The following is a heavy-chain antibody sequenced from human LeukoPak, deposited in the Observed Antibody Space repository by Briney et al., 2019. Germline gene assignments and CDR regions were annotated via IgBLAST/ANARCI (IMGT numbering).Heavy chain of an antibody. CDR1: GFTFSSYG. V-gene: IGHV3-30*18. CDR3: ANAYHCSSTSCYEGGTSFDC. D-gene: IGHD2-2*01. J-gene: IGHJ4*02. Sequence: PGGSLRLSCAASGFTFSSYGMHWVRQAPGKGLEWVAVISYDGSNKYYADSVKGRFTISRDNSKNALYLQMNSLRAEDTAVYYCANAYHCSSTSCYEGGTSFDCWGQGTLVTVSS. CDR2: ISYDGSNK.